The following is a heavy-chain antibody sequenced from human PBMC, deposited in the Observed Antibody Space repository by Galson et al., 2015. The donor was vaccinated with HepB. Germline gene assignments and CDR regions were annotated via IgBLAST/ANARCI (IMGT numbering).Heavy chain of an antibody. V-gene: IGHV7-4-1*02. Sequence: SVKVSCKASGYTFDRHAINWVRQAPGQGLEWMGWITTNTGDPMYAQGFTGRFVFSLGTSVSTAYLQISGLKAEDTAVYYCARFSARQTWGLDYWGQGTLVTVSS. J-gene: IGHJ4*02. CDR1: GYTFDRHA. D-gene: IGHD3-16*01. CDR3: ARFSARQTWGLDY. CDR2: ITTNTGDP.